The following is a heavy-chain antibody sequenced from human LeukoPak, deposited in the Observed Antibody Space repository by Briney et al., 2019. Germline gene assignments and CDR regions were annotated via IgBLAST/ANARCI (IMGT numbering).Heavy chain of an antibody. D-gene: IGHD5-18*01. Sequence: GGSLRLSCAASGFTVSSNYMSWVRQAPGKGLVWASHISSDGSITSYADSVKGRFTISRDNAKNSLYLQMSSLRAEDTAVYYCARDSYGKTDYWGLGTLVTVSS. J-gene: IGHJ4*02. CDR3: ARDSYGKTDY. V-gene: IGHV3-74*01. CDR2: ISSDGSIT. CDR1: GFTVSSNY.